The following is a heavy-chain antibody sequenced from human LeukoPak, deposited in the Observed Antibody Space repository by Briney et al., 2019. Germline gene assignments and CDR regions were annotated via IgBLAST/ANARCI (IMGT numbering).Heavy chain of an antibody. CDR3: AKDVIVVVPAAPGDAFDI. CDR2: IRYDGSNK. Sequence: GGSLRLSCAASGFTFNNYGMHWVRQAPGKGLEWVAFIRYDGSNKYYADSVKGRFTISRDNSKNTLYLQMNSLRAEDTAVYYCAKDVIVVVPAAPGDAFDIWGQGTMVTVSS. V-gene: IGHV3-30*02. D-gene: IGHD2-2*01. CDR1: GFTFNNYG. J-gene: IGHJ3*02.